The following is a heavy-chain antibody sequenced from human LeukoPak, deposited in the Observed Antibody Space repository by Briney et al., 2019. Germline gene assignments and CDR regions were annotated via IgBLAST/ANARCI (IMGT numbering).Heavy chain of an antibody. CDR1: GYTFSSHG. V-gene: IGHV3-23*01. CDR3: AKVSVCYGCYLDY. Sequence: GGSLRLSCAASGYTFSSHGLTRVRQAPGKGLEWVSTINGAGDNTYYAETVKGRFTISRDNSKNTLYLQMHSLRAEDTAIYYCAKVSVCYGCYLDYWGQGTLVTVS. D-gene: IGHD3-16*01. J-gene: IGHJ4*02. CDR2: INGAGDNT.